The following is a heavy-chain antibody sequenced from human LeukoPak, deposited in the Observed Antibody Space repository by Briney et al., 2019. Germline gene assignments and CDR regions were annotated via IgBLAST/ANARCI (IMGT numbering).Heavy chain of an antibody. CDR1: GFTFSSYS. CDR2: ISSSSSYI. Sequence: GGSLRLSCAASGFTFSSYSMNWVRQAPGKGLEWDSSISSSSSYIYYADSVKGRFTISRDNAKNSLYLQMNSLRAEDTAVYYCACITMVRGGNYYGMDVWGQGTTVTVSS. CDR3: ACITMVRGGNYYGMDV. D-gene: IGHD3-10*01. V-gene: IGHV3-21*01. J-gene: IGHJ6*02.